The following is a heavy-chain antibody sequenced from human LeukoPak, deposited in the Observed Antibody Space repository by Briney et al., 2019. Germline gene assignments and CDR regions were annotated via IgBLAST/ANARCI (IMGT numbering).Heavy chain of an antibody. CDR3: TRQQKVAEYSSCWGYYYYCMDV. Sequence: GGSLRLSCAASGFTFSSYYMNWVRQAPGKGLEWVSYISSSSSTIYYADSVKGRFTISRDNAKNSLYLQMNSLRAEDTAAYYCTRQQKVAEYSSCWGYYYYCMDVWGQGTTVTVSS. D-gene: IGHD6-19*01. CDR2: ISSSSSTI. J-gene: IGHJ6*02. CDR1: GFTFSSYY. V-gene: IGHV3-48*01.